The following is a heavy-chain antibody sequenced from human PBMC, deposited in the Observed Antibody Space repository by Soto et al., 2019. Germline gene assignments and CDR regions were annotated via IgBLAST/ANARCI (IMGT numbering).Heavy chain of an antibody. V-gene: IGHV1-69*01. D-gene: IGHD2-8*01. CDR1: GGTFSSFG. J-gene: IGHJ4*02. Sequence: QVQLVQSGAEVKKPGSSVKVSCTTSGGTFSSFGINWVRQAPGQGLEWMGGIIPLDGTTNYAEKFQGRVTITADASTSTAYMDLSSLRSEDTAVYYCARSCTKSRRGGVAFDYWGQGTLLTVSS. CDR2: IIPLDGTT. CDR3: ARSCTKSRRGGVAFDY.